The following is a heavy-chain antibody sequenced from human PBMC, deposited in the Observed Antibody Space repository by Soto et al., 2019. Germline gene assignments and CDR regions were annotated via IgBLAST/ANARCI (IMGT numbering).Heavy chain of an antibody. J-gene: IGHJ5*02. D-gene: IGHD2-15*01. CDR3: VRGYWFDP. CDR1: GYEFTTYF. V-gene: IGHV1-46*01. CDR2: IHPSGDT. Sequence: ASVKVSCKASGYEFTTYFIHWVRQAPGQGLEWMGMIHPSGDTGYAQKFRGRVTMTIDTSTTTAYMELRNLTSEDTAVYFSVRGYWFDPWGQGTLVTVSS.